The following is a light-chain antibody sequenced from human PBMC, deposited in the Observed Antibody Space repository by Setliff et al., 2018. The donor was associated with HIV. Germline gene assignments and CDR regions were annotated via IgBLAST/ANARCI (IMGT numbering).Light chain of an antibody. V-gene: IGLV1-44*01. J-gene: IGLJ1*01. Sequence: QSVLTQPPSASGTPGQRVTFSCSGGSSNIGSNTVNWYQQLPGSAPNLLIFANNQRPSGVPDRFSGSRSGTSASLAISGLQSQDESDYYCASWDDSLNGHVFGTGTKVTV. CDR3: ASWDDSLNGHV. CDR2: ANN. CDR1: SSNIGSNT.